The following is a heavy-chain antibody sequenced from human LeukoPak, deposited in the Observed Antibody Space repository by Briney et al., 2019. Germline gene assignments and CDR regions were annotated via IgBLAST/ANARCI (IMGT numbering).Heavy chain of an antibody. Sequence: ASVKVSCKASGYTFTSYGISWVRQAPGQGLEWMGWISAYNGNTNYAQKLQGRVTMTTDTSTSTAYMELRSLRSDDTAVYYCARDDAHIVVVTAMPFDYWGQGTLVTVSS. D-gene: IGHD2-21*02. CDR2: ISAYNGNT. V-gene: IGHV1-18*01. CDR1: GYTFTSYG. J-gene: IGHJ4*02. CDR3: ARDDAHIVVVTAMPFDY.